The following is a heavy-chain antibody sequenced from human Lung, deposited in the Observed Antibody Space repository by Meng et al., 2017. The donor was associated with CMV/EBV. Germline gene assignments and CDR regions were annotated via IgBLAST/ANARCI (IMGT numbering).Heavy chain of an antibody. CDR2: IYPGDSDT. CDR3: ARLKNYYDSSGYLNDAVDI. J-gene: IGHJ3*02. V-gene: IGHV5-51*01. CDR1: GYSFTSYW. Sequence: XVSXXGSGYSFTSYWIGWVRQMPGKGLEWMGIIYPGDSDTRYSPSFQGQVTISADKSISTAYLQWSSLKASDTAMYYCARLKNYYDSSGYLNDAVDIWGQGTMVTVSS. D-gene: IGHD3-22*01.